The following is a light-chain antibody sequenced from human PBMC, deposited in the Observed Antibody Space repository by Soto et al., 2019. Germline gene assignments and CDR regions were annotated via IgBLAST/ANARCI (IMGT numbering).Light chain of an antibody. Sequence: EIVLTQSPATLSLSPGERATLSCRASQSVSSYLAWYQQKPGQAPRLLIYDASNRATGIPARFSGSGSGTDFTLTISGLEPEDFAVYYCHQRSNWLTFGGGTKVEIK. CDR1: QSVSSY. V-gene: IGKV3-11*01. CDR3: HQRSNWLT. J-gene: IGKJ4*01. CDR2: DAS.